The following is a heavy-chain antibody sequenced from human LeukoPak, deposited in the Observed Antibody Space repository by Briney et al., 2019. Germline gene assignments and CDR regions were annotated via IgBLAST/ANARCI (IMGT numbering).Heavy chain of an antibody. J-gene: IGHJ4*02. D-gene: IGHD3-22*01. CDR3: ASLTMIVVP. CDR1: GGSISSYY. Sequence: SETLSLTCTVSGGSISSYYWSWIRQPPGKGLEWIGEINHSGSTNYNPSLKSRVTISVDTSKNQFSLKLNSVTAADTAVYYCASLTMIVVPWGQGTLVTVSS. CDR2: INHSGST. V-gene: IGHV4-34*01.